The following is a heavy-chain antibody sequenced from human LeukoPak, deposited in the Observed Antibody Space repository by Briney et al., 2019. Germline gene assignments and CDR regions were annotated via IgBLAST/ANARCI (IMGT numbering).Heavy chain of an antibody. D-gene: IGHD2-15*01. J-gene: IGHJ5*02. CDR2: ISGSGGST. Sequence: GGSLRLSCAASGFTFSSYAMSWVRQAPGKGLEWVSAISGSGGSTYYADSVKGRFTISRDNSKNTLYLQMNSPRAEDTAVYYCVRGGLGYCSGGSCQNWFDPWGQGTLVTVSS. CDR3: VRGGLGYCSGGSCQNWFDP. CDR1: GFTFSSYA. V-gene: IGHV3-23*01.